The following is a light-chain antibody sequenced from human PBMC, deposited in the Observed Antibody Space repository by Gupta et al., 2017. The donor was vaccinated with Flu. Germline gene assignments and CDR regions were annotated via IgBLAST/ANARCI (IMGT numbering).Light chain of an antibody. CDR1: SFDVGTFDL. Sequence: ISISCTGTSFDVGTFDLFSWYRQLPGKAPQLLIYEVNRRPPGVSDRFSGSKSGNTASLTISGLQTEDEAHYYCCSYAGSRSFAVFGGGTKLTVL. J-gene: IGLJ2*01. CDR3: CSYAGSRSFAV. CDR2: EVN. V-gene: IGLV2-23*02.